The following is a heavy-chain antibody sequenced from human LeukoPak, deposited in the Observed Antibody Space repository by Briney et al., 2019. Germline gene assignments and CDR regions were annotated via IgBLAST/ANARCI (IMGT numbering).Heavy chain of an antibody. CDR3: ASNGGDYGYYGMDV. V-gene: IGHV4-31*03. CDR1: GGSISSGGYY. J-gene: IGHJ6*02. CDR2: IYYSGST. D-gene: IGHD4-17*01. Sequence: SETLSLTCTVSGGSISSGGYYWSWIRQHPGKGLEWIGYIYYSGSTYYNPPLKSRVTISVDTSKNQFSLKLSSVTAADTAVYYCASNGGDYGYYGMDVWGQGTTVTVSS.